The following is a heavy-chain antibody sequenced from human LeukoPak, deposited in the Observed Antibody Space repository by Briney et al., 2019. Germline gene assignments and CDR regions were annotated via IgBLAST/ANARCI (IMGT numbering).Heavy chain of an antibody. CDR3: ATGGLAQAFDV. CDR1: GGSITSGGHY. D-gene: IGHD3-10*01. CDR2: MYFIGST. V-gene: IGHV4-31*03. Sequence: SETLSLTCTVSGGSITSGGHYWSWIRQHPGKGLEWIGYMYFIGSTNYNPSLRSRLIISMDMSANQFSLKLSSVTAADTAVYYCATGGLAQAFDVWGQGTLVTVAS. J-gene: IGHJ3*01.